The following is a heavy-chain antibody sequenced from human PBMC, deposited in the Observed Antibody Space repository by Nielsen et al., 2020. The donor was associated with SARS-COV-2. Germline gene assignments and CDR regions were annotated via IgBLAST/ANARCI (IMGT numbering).Heavy chain of an antibody. Sequence: WIRQSPSRGLEWLGRTYYRFKWYNDYAVSVKSRITINSDTSKNQFSLHLNSVTPEDTAVYYCARARGAYGDYYYYYYTDVWGKGTTVTVSS. D-gene: IGHD4-17*01. J-gene: IGHJ6*03. V-gene: IGHV6-1*01. CDR2: TYYRFKWYN. CDR3: ARARGAYGDYYYYYYTDV.